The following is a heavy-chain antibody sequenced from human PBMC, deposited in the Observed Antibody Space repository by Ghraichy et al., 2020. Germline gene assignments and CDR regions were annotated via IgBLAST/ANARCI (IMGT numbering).Heavy chain of an antibody. V-gene: IGHV4-30-4*07. CDR1: GGSISSGGYS. J-gene: IGHJ5*02. CDR3: ARGGLYDYVWGSYRPNWFDP. D-gene: IGHD3-16*02. Sequence: LRLSCAVSGGSISSGGYSWSWIRQPPGKGLEWIGYIYYSGSTYYNPSLKSRVTISVDTSKNQFSLKLSSVTAADTAVYYCARGGLYDYVWGSYRPNWFDPWGQGTLVTVSS. CDR2: IYYSGST.